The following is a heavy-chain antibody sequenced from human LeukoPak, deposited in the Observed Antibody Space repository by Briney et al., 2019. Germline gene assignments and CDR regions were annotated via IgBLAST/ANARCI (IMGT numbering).Heavy chain of an antibody. D-gene: IGHD6-6*01. Sequence: GGSLRLSCAASGFTFSSYSMNWVRQAPGKGLEWVSSISSSSYIYYADSVKGRFTISRDNAKNSLYLQMNSLRAEDTAVYYCASDTTSSSAFDIWGQGTMVTVSS. CDR1: GFTFSSYS. CDR3: ASDTTSSSAFDI. V-gene: IGHV3-21*01. CDR2: ISSSSYI. J-gene: IGHJ3*02.